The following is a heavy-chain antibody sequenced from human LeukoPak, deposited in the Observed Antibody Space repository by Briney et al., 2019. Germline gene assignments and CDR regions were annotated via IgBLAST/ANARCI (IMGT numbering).Heavy chain of an antibody. J-gene: IGHJ4*02. CDR3: AREGGGFDY. Sequence: PSETLSLTCIVSGYSISSAYHWGWIRQPPGKGLEWIGSIFPSGSTKYHPSLKSRVTMSVDTSKNHFSLKLSSVTAADTAVYYCAREGGGFDYWGQGTLVTVSS. V-gene: IGHV4-38-2*02. CDR1: GYSISSAYH. CDR2: IFPSGST. D-gene: IGHD3-16*01.